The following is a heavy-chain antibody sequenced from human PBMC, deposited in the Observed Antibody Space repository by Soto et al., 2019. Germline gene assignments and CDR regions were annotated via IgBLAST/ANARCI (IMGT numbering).Heavy chain of an antibody. CDR1: GFTFSSYS. V-gene: IGHV3-21*01. CDR2: ISSSSSYI. CDR3: ARDRLQYGFDP. D-gene: IGHD4-4*01. J-gene: IGHJ5*02. Sequence: GGSLRLSCAASGFTFSSYSMNWVRQAPGKGLEWVSSISSSSSYIYYADSVKGRFTISRDNAKNSLYLQMNSLRAEDTAVYYCARDRLQYGFDPWGQGTPVTVSS.